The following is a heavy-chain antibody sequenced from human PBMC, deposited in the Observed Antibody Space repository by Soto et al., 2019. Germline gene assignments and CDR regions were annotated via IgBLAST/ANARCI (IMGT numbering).Heavy chain of an antibody. V-gene: IGHV3-23*01. D-gene: IGHD3-3*01. CDR1: GFSFSSFA. J-gene: IGHJ4*02. Sequence: EVHLLQSGGGLVQPGGSLRLSCAASGFSFSSFALSWVRQSPGKGLEWVAAVSGRGGDTYYANSVKGRFTISRDNSQNTLYLQMNSLRAEDSAIYYCAKDPNYGFWSGFSAVYFDYWGQGTLVTVSS. CDR2: VSGRGGDT. CDR3: AKDPNYGFWSGFSAVYFDY.